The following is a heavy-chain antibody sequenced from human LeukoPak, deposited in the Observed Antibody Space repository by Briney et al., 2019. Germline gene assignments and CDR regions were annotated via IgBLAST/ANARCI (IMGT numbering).Heavy chain of an antibody. J-gene: IGHJ4*02. CDR2: IYYSGST. D-gene: IGHD6-19*01. CDR1: DGSICSSSYY. Sequence: SETLSLTCTVSDGSICSSSYYWGWIRQPPGKGLKWIGSIYYSGSTYYNPSLKSRVTISVDTSKKQFSLKLSSVTAADTAVYYCASALTSGWYLGYFFNYWGQGNLVTVSS. CDR3: ASALTSGWYLGYFFNY. V-gene: IGHV4-39*01.